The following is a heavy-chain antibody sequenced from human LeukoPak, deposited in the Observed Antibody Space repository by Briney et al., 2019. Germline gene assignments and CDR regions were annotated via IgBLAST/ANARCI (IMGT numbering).Heavy chain of an antibody. CDR2: ISYDGSNK. J-gene: IGHJ4*02. CDR1: GFTFSNYA. V-gene: IGHV3-30*04. Sequence: GGSLRLSCAASGFTFSNYAMHWVRQAPGKGLEWVAVISYDGSNKYCADSVKGRFTVSRYNSKNTLYLQMNSLRAEDTAVYYCARDRDFFSSTPGFDFWGQGTLVTVSS. CDR3: ARDRDFFSSTPGFDF. D-gene: IGHD6-13*01.